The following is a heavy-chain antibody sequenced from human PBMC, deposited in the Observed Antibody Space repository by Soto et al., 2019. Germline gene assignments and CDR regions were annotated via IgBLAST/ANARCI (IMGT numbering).Heavy chain of an antibody. CDR1: RGSISSGDYY. Sequence: QVQLQESGPGLVKPSQTLSLTCTVSRGSISSGDYYWSWIRQPPGKGLEWIGYIYYSGSTYYNPSLKSRVTISVDTSKNQFSLKLSSVTAADTAVYYCARRAHPTHHAFDIWGQGTMVTVSS. V-gene: IGHV4-30-4*01. CDR3: ARRAHPTHHAFDI. CDR2: IYYSGST. J-gene: IGHJ3*02.